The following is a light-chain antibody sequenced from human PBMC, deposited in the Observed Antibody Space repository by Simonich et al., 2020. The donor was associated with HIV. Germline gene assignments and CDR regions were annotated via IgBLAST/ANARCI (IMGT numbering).Light chain of an antibody. CDR1: QSISSW. CDR2: KTS. J-gene: IGKJ2*01. Sequence: DIQMTQSPSTLSASVGDRVTFTCRASQSISSWLAWYQPKPGKAPKLLIYKTSSLESGVPSRFSGSGSGTEFTLTISSLQPDDSATYYCQQYNSYSPGYTFGQGTKLEIK. V-gene: IGKV1-5*03. CDR3: QQYNSYSPGYT.